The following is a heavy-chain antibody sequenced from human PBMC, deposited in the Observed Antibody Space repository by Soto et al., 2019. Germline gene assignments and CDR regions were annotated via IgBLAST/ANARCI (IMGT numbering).Heavy chain of an antibody. CDR1: GGSISSSSYY. CDR3: ARPIVPMYQLLLGGWFDP. D-gene: IGHD2-2*01. V-gene: IGHV4-39*01. J-gene: IGHJ5*02. CDR2: IYCSGST. Sequence: QLQLQESGPGLVKPSETLSLTCTVSGGSISSSSYYWGWIRQPPGKGLEWIGSIYCSGSTYYNPSLKSRVTISVDTSKNQFSLKLSSVTAADTAVYYCARPIVPMYQLLLGGWFDPWGQGTLVTVSS.